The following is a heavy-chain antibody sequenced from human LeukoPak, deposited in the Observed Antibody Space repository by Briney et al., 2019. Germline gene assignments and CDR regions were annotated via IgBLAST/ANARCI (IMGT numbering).Heavy chain of an antibody. J-gene: IGHJ4*02. CDR1: GYSISSGYY. Sequence: SETLSLTCTVSGYSISSGYYWGWIRQPPGKGLEWIGSIYHSGSTYYNPSPKSRVTISVDTSKNQFSLKLSSVSAAGTAVYYCARGASSGSYVDYWGQGTLVTVSS. V-gene: IGHV4-38-2*02. D-gene: IGHD1-26*01. CDR2: IYHSGST. CDR3: ARGASSGSYVDY.